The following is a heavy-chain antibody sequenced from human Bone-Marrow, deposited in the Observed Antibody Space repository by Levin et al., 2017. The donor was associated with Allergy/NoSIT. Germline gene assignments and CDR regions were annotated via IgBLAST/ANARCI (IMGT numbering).Heavy chain of an antibody. Sequence: PGESLKISCAASGLRFSGYAMTWVRQAPGKGLEWVSTISGSGTGIYYADSVRGRFTISRDNSKNTLVLQMNSLRAEDTAVYFCAKDRSGSRSKGDFDSWGQGTLVTVSS. J-gene: IGHJ4*02. CDR3: AKDRSGSRSKGDFDS. V-gene: IGHV3-23*01. D-gene: IGHD3-3*01. CDR2: ISGSGTGI. CDR1: GLRFSGYA.